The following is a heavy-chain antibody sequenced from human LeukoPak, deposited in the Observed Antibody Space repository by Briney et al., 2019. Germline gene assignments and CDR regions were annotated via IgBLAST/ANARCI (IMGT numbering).Heavy chain of an antibody. V-gene: IGHV3-21*01. D-gene: IGHD3-10*01. CDR2: ISTSSSYI. Sequence: PGGSLRLSCAASGFTSSSYSMNWVRQAPGKGLEWVSSISTSSSYIYYADSVKGRFTISRDNSKNTLYLQMNSLRAEDTAVYYCARDHAVRGYSTGGYMDVWGKGTTVTVSS. CDR1: GFTSSSYS. CDR3: ARDHAVRGYSTGGYMDV. J-gene: IGHJ6*03.